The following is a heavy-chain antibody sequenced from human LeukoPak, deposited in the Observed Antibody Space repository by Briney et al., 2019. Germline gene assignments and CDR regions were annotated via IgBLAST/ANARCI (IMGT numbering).Heavy chain of an antibody. V-gene: IGHV3-66*01. CDR2: IYSGGST. J-gene: IGHJ6*02. Sequence: GGSLRLSCAASGFTVSSNYMSWVRQAPGKWLQWVSVIYSGGSTYYADSVKGRFTTSRDNSKNTLYLQMNSLRAEDPAVYYCASGVVPAARGYYGMDVWGQGTTVNVSS. D-gene: IGHD2-2*01. CDR1: GFTVSSNY. CDR3: ASGVVPAARGYYGMDV.